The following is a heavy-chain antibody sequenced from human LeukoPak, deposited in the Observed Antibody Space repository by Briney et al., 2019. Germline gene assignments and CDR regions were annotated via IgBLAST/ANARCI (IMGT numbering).Heavy chain of an antibody. CDR2: IKQDGSEK. CDR1: GFTFSSYW. J-gene: IGHJ4*02. Sequence: PGGSLRLSCAASGFTFSSYWMSWVRQAPGKGLEWVANIKQDGSEKYYVDSVKGRFTISRDNAKNSLYLQMNSLRAEDTAVYYCARGDYRSTGCYPCSFDYWGQGTLVTVSS. V-gene: IGHV3-7*01. D-gene: IGHD2-2*01. CDR3: ARGDYRSTGCYPCSFDY.